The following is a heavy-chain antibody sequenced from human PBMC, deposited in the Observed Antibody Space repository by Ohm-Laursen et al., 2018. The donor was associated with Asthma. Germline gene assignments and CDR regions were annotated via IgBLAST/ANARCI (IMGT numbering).Heavy chain of an antibody. CDR1: GFTFRSYA. CDR3: AREKVPHAYGYAFDT. CDR2: ISYDGRNK. D-gene: IGHD3-10*01. J-gene: IGHJ3*02. Sequence: SLRLSCAASGFTFRSYAMHWVRQAPGKGLEWVAVISYDGRNKYYADSVKGRFTISRDNSKNTLYLQMNSLRAEDTAVYYCAREKVPHAYGYAFDTWGQGTMVTVSS. V-gene: IGHV3-30*03.